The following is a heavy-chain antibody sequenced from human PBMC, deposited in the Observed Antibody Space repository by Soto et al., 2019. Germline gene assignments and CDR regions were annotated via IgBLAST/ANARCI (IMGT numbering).Heavy chain of an antibody. Sequence: QVQLQESGPGLVKPSETLSLICTVSGGSVSGDKNYWSWIRQSPGKGLEWIGYISYSGATNSNPSLKSRLTISVDRSKNQFALKLSSVTASDTALYYCATSTRFAFDFWGQGTTVIVSS. D-gene: IGHD3-16*01. CDR1: GGSVSGDKNY. CDR2: ISYSGAT. CDR3: ATSTRFAFDF. J-gene: IGHJ3*01. V-gene: IGHV4-61*01.